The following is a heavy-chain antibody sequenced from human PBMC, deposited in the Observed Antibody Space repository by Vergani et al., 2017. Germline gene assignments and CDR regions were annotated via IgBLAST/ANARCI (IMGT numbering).Heavy chain of an antibody. CDR2: VYPSGTT. CDR3: ARGETRTDWFDP. CDR1: GRSISPYY. D-gene: IGHD3/OR15-3a*01. J-gene: IGHJ5*02. V-gene: IGHV4-4*07. Sequence: QVQLQESGPGLVKPSETLSLTCIVSGRSISPYYWTWIRQTAERRLEWMGRVYPSGTTNYNPSLNGRVTIFVDKSKNLLSLRLNSVTAADTAVYYCARGETRTDWFDPWGQGTLVTVSS.